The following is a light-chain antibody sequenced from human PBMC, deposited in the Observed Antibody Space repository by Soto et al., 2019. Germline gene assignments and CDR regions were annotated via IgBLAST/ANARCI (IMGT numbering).Light chain of an antibody. CDR1: QSISTN. CDR3: QQYGSSPST. J-gene: IGKJ1*01. V-gene: IGKV3-20*01. Sequence: VLSQSPATLSVSPGERATLSCRASQSISTNLAWYQQKPGQAPRRLIFGASIRATGIPDRFSGSGSGTDFTLTISGLEPEDFAVYYCQQYGSSPSTFGQGTKVDIK. CDR2: GAS.